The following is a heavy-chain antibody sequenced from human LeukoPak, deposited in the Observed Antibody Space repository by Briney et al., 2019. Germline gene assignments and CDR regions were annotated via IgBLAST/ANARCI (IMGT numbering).Heavy chain of an antibody. Sequence: SETLSLTCTVSGGSIRSDNYYWGWIRQPPGKGLEWIGNVDYSGSAYYNPSLKSRVTLSVDTSKNQFSLRVNSVTAADTATYYCVRRGQLVLEWNGSWFDPWGQGTLIIVSS. CDR1: GGSIRSDNYY. CDR3: VRRGQLVLEWNGSWFDP. J-gene: IGHJ5*02. D-gene: IGHD1-1*01. CDR2: VDYSGSA. V-gene: IGHV4-39*01.